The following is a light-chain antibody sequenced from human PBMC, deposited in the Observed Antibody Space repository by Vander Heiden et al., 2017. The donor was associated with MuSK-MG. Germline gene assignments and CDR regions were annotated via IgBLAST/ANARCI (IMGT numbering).Light chain of an antibody. CDR3: QQDNDWPQT. V-gene: IGKV3-15*01. CDR1: QSVRSN. CDR2: GAS. J-gene: IGKJ1*01. Sequence: ETMMTQSPATLSVSPGERATLSCRASQSVRSNLAWYQQKPGQAPRLLIYGASTRATDIPARFSGSGSGTEFTLTISSLQSEDFAVFYCQQDNDWPQTFGQGTKVEIK.